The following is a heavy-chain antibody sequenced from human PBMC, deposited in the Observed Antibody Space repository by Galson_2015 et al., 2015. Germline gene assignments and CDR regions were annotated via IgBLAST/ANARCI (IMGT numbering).Heavy chain of an antibody. V-gene: IGHV5-51*01. D-gene: IGHD3-3*01. CDR3: ARTYDDFWNGYGDY. Sequence: QSGAEVKKPGESLQISCKGSGYSFPSYWVGWVRQMPGKGLEWMGIIYPGDSDTRYSPSFQGQVTISADKSISTAYLQWSSLKASDTAMYYCARTYDDFWNGYGDYWGQGTLATVSS. CDR1: GYSFPSYW. J-gene: IGHJ4*02. CDR2: IYPGDSDT.